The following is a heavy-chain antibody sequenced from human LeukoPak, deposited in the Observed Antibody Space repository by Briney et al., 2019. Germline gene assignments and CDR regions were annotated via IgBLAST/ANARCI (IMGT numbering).Heavy chain of an antibody. D-gene: IGHD2-2*01. CDR2: INPNSGGT. J-gene: IGHJ5*02. Sequence: GASVKVSCKASGYTFTGYYMHWVRQAPGQGLEWMGWINPNSGGTNSAQNFQGRVTMTRDTSISTAYMELSRLRSDDTAVYYCARPHCSSTSCLNWFDPWGQGTLVTVSS. CDR1: GYTFTGYY. CDR3: ARPHCSSTSCLNWFDP. V-gene: IGHV1-2*02.